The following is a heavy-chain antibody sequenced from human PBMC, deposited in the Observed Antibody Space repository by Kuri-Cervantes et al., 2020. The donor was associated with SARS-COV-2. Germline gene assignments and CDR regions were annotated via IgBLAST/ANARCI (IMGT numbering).Heavy chain of an antibody. J-gene: IGHJ4*02. V-gene: IGHV4-61*02. Sequence: SETLSLTCTVSGGSISSGSYCWSWIRQPAGKGLEWIGRIYTSGSTNYNPSLKSRVTISVDTSKNQFSLKLSSVTAADTAVYYCARGGRTRNSYYFDYWGQGTLVTVSS. D-gene: IGHD3-10*01. CDR3: ARGGRTRNSYYFDY. CDR2: IYTSGST. CDR1: GGSISSGSYC.